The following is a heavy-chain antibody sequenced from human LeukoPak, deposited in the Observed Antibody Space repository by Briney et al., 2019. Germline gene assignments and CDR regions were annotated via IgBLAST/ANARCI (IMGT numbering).Heavy chain of an antibody. CDR3: ARGAGTFSTEGYYYYYYGMDV. J-gene: IGHJ6*02. V-gene: IGHV1-18*01. D-gene: IGHD1-7*01. CDR1: GYTFTSYG. Sequence: ASVKVSCKASGYTFTSYGISWVRQAPGQGLEWMGWISAYNGNTNYAQKLQGRVTMTTDTSTSTAYMELRSLRSDDTAVYYCARGAGTFSTEGYYYYYYGMDVWGQGTTVTVSS. CDR2: ISAYNGNT.